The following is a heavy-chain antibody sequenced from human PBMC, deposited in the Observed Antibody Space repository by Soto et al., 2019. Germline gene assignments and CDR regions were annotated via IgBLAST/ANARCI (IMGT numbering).Heavy chain of an antibody. CDR1: GVTVSSDAYY. CDR2: IYHTGST. D-gene: IGHD6-13*01. Sequence: QVQLQQSGPGLVKPSQTLSLTCTVSGVTVSSDAYYWSWIRQHPGKVLEWIGNIYHTGSTYYTPSLKSRFVISLDTSKNQFSLRLSSVTAADTAVYFCARYRFSGSRWSKFDYWGQGTLVTVSS. J-gene: IGHJ4*02. V-gene: IGHV4-31*03. CDR3: ARYRFSGSRWSKFDY.